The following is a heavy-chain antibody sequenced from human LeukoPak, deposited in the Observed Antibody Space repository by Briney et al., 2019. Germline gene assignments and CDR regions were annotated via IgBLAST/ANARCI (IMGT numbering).Heavy chain of an antibody. CDR1: GYTFTSYD. D-gene: IGHD3-10*01. V-gene: IGHV1-8*01. J-gene: IGHJ4*02. CDR3: ARSAYYYGSGSGRWVDY. CDR2: MNPNSGNT. Sequence: GASVKVSCKASGYTFTSYDINWVRQATGQGLEWMGWMNPNSGNTGYAQKFQGRVTMTRDTSISTAYMELSRLRSDDTAVYYCARSAYYYGSGSGRWVDYWGQGTLVTVSS.